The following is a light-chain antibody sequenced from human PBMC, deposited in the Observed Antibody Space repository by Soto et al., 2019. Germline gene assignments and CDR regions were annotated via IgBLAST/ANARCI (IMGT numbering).Light chain of an antibody. J-gene: IGLJ2*01. CDR1: SSNIGSNI. V-gene: IGLV1-44*01. CDR3: AAWDDSLNGVV. Sequence: QSLLTQPPSASGTPGQRVTISCSGSSSNIGSNIVNWYQQLPGTAPKLLIYSNNRLPSGVPDRFSGSKSGTSASLAISGLQSEDEADYYCAAWDDSLNGVVFGGGTKVTVL. CDR2: SNN.